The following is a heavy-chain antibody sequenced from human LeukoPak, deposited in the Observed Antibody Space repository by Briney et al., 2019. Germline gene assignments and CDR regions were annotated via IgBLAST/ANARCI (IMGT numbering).Heavy chain of an antibody. CDR1: GYSITSGYY. V-gene: IGHV4-38-2*02. J-gene: IGHJ3*02. CDR2: IYHSGST. Sequence: KPSETLSLTCTVSGYSITSGYYWGWIRQPPGKGLEWIGSIYHSGSTYYNASLKSRVTISLDTSRNQFSLKLNSVTAADTAVYYCAKSNGYGLIDIWGQGTMVTVPS. D-gene: IGHD3-10*01. CDR3: AKSNGYGLIDI.